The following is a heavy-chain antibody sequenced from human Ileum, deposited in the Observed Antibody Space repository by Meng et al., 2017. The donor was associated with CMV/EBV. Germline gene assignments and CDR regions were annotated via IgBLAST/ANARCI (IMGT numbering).Heavy chain of an antibody. J-gene: IGHJ4*02. D-gene: IGHD2-15*01. Sequence: GGSLRLSCVASGFTFSSYAMSWVRQAPGEGLQWVSTISGSGGSTNYADSVKGRFTISRDNSQNTLYLQMNSLRAEDAAVYYCARDSGGYCSGGSCYSTYWGQGTLVTVSS. CDR2: ISGSGGST. CDR3: ARDSGGYCSGGSCYSTY. V-gene: IGHV3-23*01. CDR1: GFTFSSYA.